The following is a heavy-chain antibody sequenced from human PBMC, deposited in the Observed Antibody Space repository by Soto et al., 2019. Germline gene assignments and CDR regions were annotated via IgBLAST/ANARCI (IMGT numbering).Heavy chain of an antibody. D-gene: IGHD3-10*01. CDR3: AIVDGPGSYFDY. CDR1: DVSISTHKW. CDR2: IHHGGGT. J-gene: IGHJ4*02. Sequence: QVQLQESGPGLVKPSGTLSLTCTVSDVSISTHKWWWTWVRQPPGKGLEWIGEIHHGGGTNYNPSLKGRVTTSVDKSNNQSSLNLKSVTAADTAAYDRAIVDGPGSYFDYWGQGTQVTVSS. V-gene: IGHV4-4*02.